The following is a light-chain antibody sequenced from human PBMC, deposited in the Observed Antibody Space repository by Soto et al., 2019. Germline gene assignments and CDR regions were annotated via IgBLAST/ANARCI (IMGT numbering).Light chain of an antibody. V-gene: IGKV3-20*01. Sequence: ELGLTQSPGTLSLSPGERATLSCRASQSVSSSYLAWYQQKPGQAPRLLIYGASSRATGIPDRFSGSGSGTHFTLTISRLEPEDFAVYYCQQYGDSIFTFGPGTKVDIK. J-gene: IGKJ3*01. CDR1: QSVSSSY. CDR2: GAS. CDR3: QQYGDSIFT.